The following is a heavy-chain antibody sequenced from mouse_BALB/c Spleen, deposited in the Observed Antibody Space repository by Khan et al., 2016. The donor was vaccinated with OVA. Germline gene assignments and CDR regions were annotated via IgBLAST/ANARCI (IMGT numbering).Heavy chain of an antibody. CDR3: AAYYDYDYAMDY. V-gene: IGHV3-1*02. Sequence: EVQLQESGPDLVKPSQSLSLTCTVTGYSITSGYSWHWIRQFPGNKLEWMGYIHYIGSTNYNPSLKSRISITRDTSKYQFFLQLNSVTTEDTATYYCAAYYDYDYAMDYWGQGTSVTVSS. D-gene: IGHD2-4*01. CDR2: IHYIGST. J-gene: IGHJ4*01. CDR1: GYSITSGYS.